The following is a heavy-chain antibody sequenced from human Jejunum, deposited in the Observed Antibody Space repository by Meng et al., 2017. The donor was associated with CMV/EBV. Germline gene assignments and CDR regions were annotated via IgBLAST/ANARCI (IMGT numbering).Heavy chain of an antibody. V-gene: IGHV3-30*02. J-gene: IGHJ6*02. CDR2: MQYDGTKT. CDR1: FSSYG. Sequence: FSSYGMHWVRQAPGKGLEWVSFMQYDGTKTYYADSVKGRFTISRDNSKNTLYLQMNSLRPEDTAVYYCAKDHDFVTGKDYHYAMDVWGQGTTVTVSS. CDR3: AKDHDFVTGKDYHYAMDV. D-gene: IGHD2-21*02.